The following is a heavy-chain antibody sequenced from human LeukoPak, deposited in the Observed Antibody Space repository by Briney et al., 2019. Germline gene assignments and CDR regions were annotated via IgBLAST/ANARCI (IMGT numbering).Heavy chain of an antibody. CDR2: IYYSGST. CDR1: GGSFRSYC. Sequence: SETLSLTCTVSGGSFRSYCWSWIRQPPGKGLEWIGYIYYSGSTNYNPSVKSRVTISVDTSKNQFSLKLSSVTAADTAVYYCARVGSGWSDYYYYYMDVWGKGTTVTVSS. D-gene: IGHD6-19*01. CDR3: ARVGSGWSDYYYYYMDV. V-gene: IGHV4-59*01. J-gene: IGHJ6*03.